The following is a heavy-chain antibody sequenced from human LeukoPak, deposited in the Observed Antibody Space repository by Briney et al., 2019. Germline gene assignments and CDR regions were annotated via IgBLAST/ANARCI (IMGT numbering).Heavy chain of an antibody. V-gene: IGHV4-34*01. CDR3: ARSHMVRGSPPAY. CDR2: INHSGST. Sequence: SETLSLTCAVYGGSFSGYYWSWIRQPPGKGLEWIGEINHSGSTNYNPSLKSRVSISVDTSKNQFSLKLSSVTAADTAVYYCARSHMVRGSPPAYWGQGPLSPSPQ. CDR1: GGSFSGYY. J-gene: IGHJ4*02. D-gene: IGHD3-10*01.